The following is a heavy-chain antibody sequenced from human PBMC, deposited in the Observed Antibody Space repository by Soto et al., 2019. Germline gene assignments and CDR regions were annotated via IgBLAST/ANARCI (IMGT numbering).Heavy chain of an antibody. CDR2: ISGSGGST. D-gene: IGHD4-17*01. Sequence: GGSLRLSCAASGFPFSIYAMSWVRQSPGKGLEWVSAISGSGGSTYYADSVKGRFTISRENSKNTLYLQMNSLRAEETAVYYCAKDATVTKSCSDYWGQGPLFTVSS. J-gene: IGHJ4*02. V-gene: IGHV3-23*01. CDR3: AKDATVTKSCSDY. CDR1: GFPFSIYA.